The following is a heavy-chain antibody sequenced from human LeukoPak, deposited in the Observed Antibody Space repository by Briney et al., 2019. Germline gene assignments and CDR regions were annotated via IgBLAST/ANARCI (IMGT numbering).Heavy chain of an antibody. CDR2: ISDSSGTI. CDR1: GFTFSSYS. J-gene: IGHJ4*02. Sequence: GGSLRLSCAASGFTFSSYSMNWVRQAPGKGLEWLSYISDSSGTILYADSVKGRFTISRDNAKNSLYLQMNSLRAEDTAVYYCARDGSLWGQGTLVTVSS. V-gene: IGHV3-48*01. CDR3: ARDGSL.